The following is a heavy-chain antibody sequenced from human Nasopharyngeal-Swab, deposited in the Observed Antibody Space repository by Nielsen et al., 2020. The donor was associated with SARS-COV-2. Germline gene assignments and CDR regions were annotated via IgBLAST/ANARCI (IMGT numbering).Heavy chain of an antibody. D-gene: IGHD3-9*01. Sequence: GESLKISCAASGFTFSSYVMHWVRQAPGKGLEWVAVISYDGSNKYYADSVKGRFTISRDNSKNTLYLQMNSLRAEDTAVYYCARTPLRYFDWFAFDYWGQGTLVTVSS. CDR2: ISYDGSNK. V-gene: IGHV3-30-3*01. CDR1: GFTFSSYV. CDR3: ARTPLRYFDWFAFDY. J-gene: IGHJ4*02.